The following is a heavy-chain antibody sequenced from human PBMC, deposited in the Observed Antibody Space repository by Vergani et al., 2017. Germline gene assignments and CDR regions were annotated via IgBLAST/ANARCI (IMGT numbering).Heavy chain of an antibody. D-gene: IGHD2-2*02. V-gene: IGHV4-59*01. Sequence: QVQLQESGPGLVKPSETLSLTCTVSGGSLINYYWSWVRQPPGKGLEWIGYIYSSGSTTSSPSLKSRLTMSVDPSKNQFSLKLRSVTLADTAVYYCARTIEHCSNSNCYKLAYWGQGTLVTVSS. CDR3: ARTIEHCSNSNCYKLAY. CDR1: GGSLINYY. J-gene: IGHJ4*02. CDR2: IYSSGST.